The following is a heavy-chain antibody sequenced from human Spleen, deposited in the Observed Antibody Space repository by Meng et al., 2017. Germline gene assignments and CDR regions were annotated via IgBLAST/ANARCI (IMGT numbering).Heavy chain of an antibody. Sequence: GESLKISCAASGFTFSSYDMHWVRQATGKGLEWVSSITSGGYIYYADSVKGRFTISRDNAKNSLYLQMNSLRAEDTAIYYCARDPMDSGSYSDYWGQGTLVTVSS. J-gene: IGHJ4*02. CDR1: GFTFSSYD. V-gene: IGHV3-69-1*02. CDR3: ARDPMDSGSYSDY. D-gene: IGHD1-26*01. CDR2: ITSGGYI.